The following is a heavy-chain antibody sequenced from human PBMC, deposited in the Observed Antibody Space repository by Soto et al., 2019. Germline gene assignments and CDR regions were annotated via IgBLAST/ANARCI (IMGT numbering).Heavy chain of an antibody. Sequence: ASETLSLTCTVSGGSISSYDWSWIRQPPGKGLEWIGYIYYRGSTNYNPSLKSRVTISVDTSKNQFSLKLSSVTAADTAVYYCARDGPGGLYGSAENWFDPWGQGTLVTVSS. CDR3: ARDGPGGLYGSAENWFDP. J-gene: IGHJ5*02. D-gene: IGHD3-10*01. V-gene: IGHV4-59*01. CDR1: GGSISSYD. CDR2: IYYRGST.